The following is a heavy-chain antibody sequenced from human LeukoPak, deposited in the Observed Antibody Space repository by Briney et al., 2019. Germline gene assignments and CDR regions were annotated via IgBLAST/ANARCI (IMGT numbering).Heavy chain of an antibody. J-gene: IGHJ4*02. V-gene: IGHV3-30*02. Sequence: PGGSLRLSCAASGFTFSSYGMHWVRQAPGKGLEWVAFIRYDGSNKYYADSVKGRFTISRDNSKNTLYLQMNSLRAEDTAVYYRAKDGDYYDSSGYPGGDYWGQGTLVTVSS. CDR2: IRYDGSNK. CDR3: AKDGDYYDSSGYPGGDY. CDR1: GFTFSSYG. D-gene: IGHD3-22*01.